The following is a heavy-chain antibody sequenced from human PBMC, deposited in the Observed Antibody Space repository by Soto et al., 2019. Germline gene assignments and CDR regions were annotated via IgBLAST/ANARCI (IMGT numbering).Heavy chain of an antibody. CDR2: ISYDGSET. V-gene: IGHV3-30-3*01. J-gene: IGHJ4*01. CDR3: ARGPELLPQMGFFFDS. D-gene: IGHD1-26*01. Sequence: VAAISYDGSETYYAASVKGRFTISRDNSHNTLYLQMNSLRREDTALYYCARGPELLPQMGFFFDSWGHGTLVTVS.